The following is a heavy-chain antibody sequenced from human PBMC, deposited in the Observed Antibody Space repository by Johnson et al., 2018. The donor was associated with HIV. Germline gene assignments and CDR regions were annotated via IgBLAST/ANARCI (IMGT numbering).Heavy chain of an antibody. D-gene: IGHD6-6*01. Sequence: QVQLVESGGGLVQPGGSLRLSCAASGFIFSSYWMSWVRQAPGKGLEWVAVISYDGSNKYYADSVKGRFTISRDNSKNTLYLQMNSLRAEDTAVYYCARDLAALDAFDIWGQGTMVTVSS. V-gene: IGHV3-30-3*01. CDR2: ISYDGSNK. J-gene: IGHJ3*02. CDR1: GFIFSSYW. CDR3: ARDLAALDAFDI.